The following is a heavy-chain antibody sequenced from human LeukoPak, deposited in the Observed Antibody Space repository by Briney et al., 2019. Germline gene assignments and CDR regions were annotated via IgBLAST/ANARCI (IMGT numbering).Heavy chain of an antibody. J-gene: IGHJ2*01. CDR1: GGSINSYY. CDR3: ARDRSDCSSTSCYPSYWYFDL. D-gene: IGHD2-2*01. V-gene: IGHV4-4*07. Sequence: PSETLSLTCTVSGGSINSYYWSWIRQPAGKGLEWIGRIYTSGSTNYNPSLKSRVTMSVDTSKNQFSLKLSSVTAADTAVYYCARDRSDCSSTSCYPSYWYFDLWGRGTLVTVSS. CDR2: IYTSGST.